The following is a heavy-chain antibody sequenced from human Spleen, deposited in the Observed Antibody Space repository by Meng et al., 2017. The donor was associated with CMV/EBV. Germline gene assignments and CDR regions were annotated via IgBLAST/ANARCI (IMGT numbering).Heavy chain of an antibody. Sequence: ARSMRLSCAASRFILSDSGMHWVRQASGRGLQWVGHIRSKDYSSATTYAESVRGRFAISRDETKNTAYLQMNNLKPEDTAVYFCAKDWSHGMDVWGQGTTVTVSS. D-gene: IGHD1-1*01. CDR2: IRSKDYSSAT. CDR1: RFILSDSG. J-gene: IGHJ6*02. CDR3: AKDWSHGMDV. V-gene: IGHV3-73*01.